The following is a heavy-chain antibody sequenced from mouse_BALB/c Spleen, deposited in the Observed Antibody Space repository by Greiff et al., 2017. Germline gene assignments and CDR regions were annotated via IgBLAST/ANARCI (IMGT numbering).Heavy chain of an antibody. CDR3: ARYDYAMDY. D-gene: IGHD2-14*01. V-gene: IGHV5-17*02. CDR2: ISSGSSTI. CDR1: GFTFSSFG. Sequence: EVMLVESGGGLVQPGGSRKLSCAASGFTFSSFGMHWVRQAPEKGLEWVAYISSGSSTIYYVDTVKGRFTISRDNPKNTLFLQMTSLRSEDTAMYYCARYDYAMDYWGQGTSVTVSS. J-gene: IGHJ4*01.